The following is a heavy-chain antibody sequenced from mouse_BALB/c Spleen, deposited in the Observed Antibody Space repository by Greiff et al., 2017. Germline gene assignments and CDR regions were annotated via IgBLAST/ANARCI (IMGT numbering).Heavy chain of an antibody. J-gene: IGHJ4*01. CDR1: GFAFSSYD. D-gene: IGHD2-14*01. CDR2: ISSGGGST. Sequence: EVQLVESGGGLVKPGGSLKLSCAASGFAFSSYDMSWVRQTPEKRLAWVAYISSGGGSTYYPDTVKGRFTISRDNAKNTLYLQMSSLKSEDTAMYYCARVCTYYRYPYAMDYWGQGTSVTVSS. V-gene: IGHV5-12-1*01. CDR3: ARVCTYYRYPYAMDY.